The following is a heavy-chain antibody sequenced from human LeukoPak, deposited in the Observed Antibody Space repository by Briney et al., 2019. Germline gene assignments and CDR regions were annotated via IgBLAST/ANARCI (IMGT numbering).Heavy chain of an antibody. CDR3: ARGLRNTDTFDI. Sequence: GGPLRLSCAVSGFTFGSYALSWVRQAPGKGLEWVAVIWYDGSNKYYADSVKGRFTISRDNSKNTVYLQMNSLRAEDTAVYYCARGLRNTDTFDIWGQGTMVTVSS. V-gene: IGHV3-33*08. J-gene: IGHJ3*02. CDR2: IWYDGSNK. CDR1: GFTFGSYA.